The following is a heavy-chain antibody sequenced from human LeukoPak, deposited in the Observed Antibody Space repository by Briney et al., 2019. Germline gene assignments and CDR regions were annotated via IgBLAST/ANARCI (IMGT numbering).Heavy chain of an antibody. CDR2: VYHSGST. CDR1: GGSISSSNW. V-gene: IGHV4-4*02. D-gene: IGHD3-22*01. J-gene: IGHJ4*02. CDR3: ARRAYYDSSGYYVFTNY. Sequence: MTSETLSLTCSVSGGSISSSNWWSWVRQPPGKGLEWIGEVYHSGSTNYNPSLKSRVTISVDKSKNQFSLSLISVTAADTAVYYCARRAYYDSSGYYVFTNYWGQGTLVTVSS.